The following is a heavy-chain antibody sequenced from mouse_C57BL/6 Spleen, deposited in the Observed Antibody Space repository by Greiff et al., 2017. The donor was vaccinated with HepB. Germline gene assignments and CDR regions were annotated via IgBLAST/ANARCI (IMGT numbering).Heavy chain of an antibody. CDR3: ARGGIYYGDDDAMDY. J-gene: IGHJ4*01. CDR2: IHPNSGST. Sequence: VQLQRSGAELVKPGASVKLSCKASGYTFTSYWMHWVKQRPGQGLEWIGMIHPNSGSTNYNEKFKSKATLTVDKSSSTAYMQLSSLTSEDSAVYYCARGGIYYGDDDAMDYWGQGTSVTVSS. V-gene: IGHV1-64*01. D-gene: IGHD2-2*01. CDR1: GYTFTSYW.